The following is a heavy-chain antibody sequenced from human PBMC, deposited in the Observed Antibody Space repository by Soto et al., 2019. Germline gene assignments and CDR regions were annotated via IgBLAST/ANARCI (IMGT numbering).Heavy chain of an antibody. V-gene: IGHV4-31*03. J-gene: IGHJ4*02. CDR1: GGSISSGGYH. CDR3: ATRSPRPRGGFEY. CDR2: IYYTGNA. D-gene: IGHD3-10*01. Sequence: QVQLQESGPGLVKPSQTLSLTCNVTGGSISSGGYHWSWLRQHPGKGLEWIGYIYYTGNAYYNPSLRNRVTISIDTSKTQFSLRLNSVTAADTSVYYCATRSPRPRGGFEYWGQGTLVTVSS.